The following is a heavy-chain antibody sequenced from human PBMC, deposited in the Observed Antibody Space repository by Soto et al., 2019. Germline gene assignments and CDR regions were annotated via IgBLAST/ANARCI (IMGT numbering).Heavy chain of an antibody. J-gene: IGHJ5*02. CDR3: ARGAEQFSARGTPAFTP. CDR1: GFTFSSYA. Sequence: RRSLRLSCAASGFTFSSYAMHWVRQAPGKGLEWVAVISCDGSNKYYADSVTGRFTTSRDNSKNTLYRQLDSLRPKYAAVYYCARGAEQFSARGTPAFTPWGQGTLVTVSS. CDR2: ISCDGSNK. D-gene: IGHD3-16*01. V-gene: IGHV3-30-3*02.